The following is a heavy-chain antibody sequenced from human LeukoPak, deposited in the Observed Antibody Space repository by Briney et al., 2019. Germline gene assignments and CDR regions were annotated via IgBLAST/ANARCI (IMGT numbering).Heavy chain of an antibody. J-gene: IGHJ4*02. CDR3: ARAKEGVTMLRGEMDY. Sequence: GASVKVSCKASGYTFTSYGISWVRQAPGQGLEWMGWISAYNGNTNYAQKVQGRVTMTTDTSTSTAYMELRSLRSDDTAVYYCARAKEGVTMLRGEMDYWGQGTLVTVSS. V-gene: IGHV1-18*01. D-gene: IGHD3-10*01. CDR2: ISAYNGNT. CDR1: GYTFTSYG.